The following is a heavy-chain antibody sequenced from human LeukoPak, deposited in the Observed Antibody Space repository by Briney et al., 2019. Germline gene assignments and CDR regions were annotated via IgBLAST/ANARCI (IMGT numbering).Heavy chain of an antibody. CDR1: GYTFTGYY. J-gene: IGHJ4*02. Sequence: ASVKVSCKASGYTFTGYYMHWVRQAPGQGLEWMGIINPSGGSTSYAQKFQGRVTMTRDTSTSTVYMELSSLRSEDTAVYYCARGRGFLEWLHTPDGRELADYWGQGTLVTVSS. CDR3: ARGRGFLEWLHTPDGRELADY. D-gene: IGHD3-3*01. CDR2: INPSGGST. V-gene: IGHV1-46*01.